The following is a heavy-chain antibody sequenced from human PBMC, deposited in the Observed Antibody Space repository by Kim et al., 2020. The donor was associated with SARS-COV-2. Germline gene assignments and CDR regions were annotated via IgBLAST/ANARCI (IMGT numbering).Heavy chain of an antibody. CDR2: IDGSDGTT. V-gene: IGHV3-23*01. Sequence: GGSLRLSCTTSGFTFTGYAMSWVRQAPGKGLEWVSSIDGSDGTTYYLDSVKGRFTISRYNSKNTLYLQMNSLRADDTAVYYCMKGGWGWIWDHWGQGTRVTVSS. J-gene: IGHJ4*02. CDR1: GFTFTGYA. D-gene: IGHD2-2*03. CDR3: MKGGWGWIWDH.